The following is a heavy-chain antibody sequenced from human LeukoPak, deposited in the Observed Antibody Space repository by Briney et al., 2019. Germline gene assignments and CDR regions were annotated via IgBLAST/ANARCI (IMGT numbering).Heavy chain of an antibody. CDR3: ARRKRLVSEGGAYYYYYMDV. CDR2: ISGSGGNT. J-gene: IGHJ6*03. Sequence: GGSLRLSCAASGFTFSSYAMSWVRQAPGKGLEWVSTISGSGGNTYYADSVKGRFTISRDNSKNTLYLQMDSLRFEDTAVYYCARRKRLVSEGGAYYYYYMDVWGKGTTVTVSS. V-gene: IGHV3-23*01. D-gene: IGHD3-16*01. CDR1: GFTFSSYA.